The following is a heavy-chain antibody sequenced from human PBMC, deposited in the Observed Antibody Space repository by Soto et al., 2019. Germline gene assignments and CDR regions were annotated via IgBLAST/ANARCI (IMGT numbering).Heavy chain of an antibody. CDR3: ARETYCSSTSCYHWFDP. Sequence: GLEWMGRIIPILGIANYAQKFQGRVTITADKSTSTAYMELSSLRSEDTAVYYCARETYCSSTSCYHWFDPWGQGTLVTVSS. CDR2: IIPILGIA. V-gene: IGHV1-69*04. J-gene: IGHJ5*02. D-gene: IGHD2-2*01.